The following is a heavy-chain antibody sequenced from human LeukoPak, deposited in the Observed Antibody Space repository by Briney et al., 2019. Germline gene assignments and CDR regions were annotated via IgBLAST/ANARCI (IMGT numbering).Heavy chain of an antibody. CDR1: GFTVSSNS. CDR3: ARVSLRTGTRLRGYAFDI. J-gene: IGHJ3*02. CDR2: IYSGGNT. V-gene: IGHV3-53*01. Sequence: GGSLRLSCTVSGFTVSSNSMSWVRQAPGKGLEWVSFIYSGGNTHYSDSVKGRFTISRDNSKNTLYLQMNSLRAEDTAVYYCARVSLRTGTRLRGYAFDIWGQGTMVTVSS. D-gene: IGHD1-1*01.